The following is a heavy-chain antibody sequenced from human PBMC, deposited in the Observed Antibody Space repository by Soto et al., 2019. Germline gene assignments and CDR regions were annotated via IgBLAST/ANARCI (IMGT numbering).Heavy chain of an antibody. CDR1: GYSFTSYW. V-gene: IGHV5-51*01. CDR2: IYPGDSDT. D-gene: IGHD7-27*01. J-gene: IGHJ6*02. Sequence: ESLKISCKGSGYSFTSYWIGWARQMPGKGLEWMGIIYPGDSDTRYSPSFQGQVTISADKSISTAYLQWSSLKASDTAMYYCARLAGDQDYYYGMDVWGQGTTVTVSS. CDR3: ARLAGDQDYYYGMDV.